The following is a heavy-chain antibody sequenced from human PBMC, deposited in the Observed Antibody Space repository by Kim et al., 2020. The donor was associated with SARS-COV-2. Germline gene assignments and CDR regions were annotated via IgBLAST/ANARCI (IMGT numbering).Heavy chain of an antibody. J-gene: IGHJ4*02. Sequence: SETLSLTCAVYGGSFSGYYWSWIRQPPGKGLEWIGEINHSGSTNYNPSLKSRVTISVDTSKNQFSLKLSSVTAADTAVYYCAIIAAADDIDFDYLGQGT. CDR3: AIIAAADDIDFDY. CDR1: GGSFSGYY. V-gene: IGHV4-34*01. D-gene: IGHD6-13*01. CDR2: INHSGST.